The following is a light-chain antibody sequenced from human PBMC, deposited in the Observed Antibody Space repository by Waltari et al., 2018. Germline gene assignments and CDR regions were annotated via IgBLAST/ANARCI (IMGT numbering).Light chain of an antibody. CDR1: SSNIGAGYD. J-gene: IGLJ3*02. CDR3: QSYDSSLSGSGV. CDR2: GNS. Sequence: QSVLTQPPSVSGAPGQRVTISCTGSSSNIGAGYDLHWYQQLPGTAPKLLIYGNSTRPSGVPDRFSGSKSGTSASLAITGLQAEDEADYYCQSYDSSLSGSGVFGGGTKLTVL. V-gene: IGLV1-40*01.